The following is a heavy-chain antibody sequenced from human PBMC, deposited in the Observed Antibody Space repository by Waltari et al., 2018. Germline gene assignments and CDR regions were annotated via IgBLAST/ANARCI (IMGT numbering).Heavy chain of an antibody. CDR3: ARAVGGAARGYFGMDV. CDR2: MNPNSGDT. D-gene: IGHD1-26*01. J-gene: IGHJ6*02. V-gene: IGHV1-8*01. Sequence: QEQLVQSEAEVKTPGAAVKVSCKASGYSFTSYDITWVRQAPGQGLEWMAWMNPNSGDTEYAHKFQGRVTVTTNPSMSTAYMELSSLRTDDTAVYFCARAVGGAARGYFGMDVWGHGTTVTVSS. CDR1: GYSFTSYD.